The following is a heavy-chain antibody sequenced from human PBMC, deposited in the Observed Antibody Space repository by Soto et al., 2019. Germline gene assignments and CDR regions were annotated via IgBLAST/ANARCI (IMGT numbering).Heavy chain of an antibody. CDR2: ISWNSDSI. D-gene: IGHD6-19*01. CDR1: GFTFDDFA. CDR3: AKGESQWLVPFDY. J-gene: IGHJ4*02. V-gene: IGHV3-9*01. Sequence: EVQLVESGGGLVQPGRSLRLSCAASGFTFDDFAMHWVRQAPGKGLEWVSGISWNSDSIDYADSVKGRFTISRDNAKNSLYLQMNSLRAGDTAVYYCAKGESQWLVPFDYWGQGTLVTVSS.